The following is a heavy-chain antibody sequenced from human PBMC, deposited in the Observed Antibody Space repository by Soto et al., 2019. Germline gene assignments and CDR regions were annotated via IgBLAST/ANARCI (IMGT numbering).Heavy chain of an antibody. CDR1: GYTFTDYD. Sequence: ASVKVSCQASGYTFTDYDLNWVRQATGKGLEWMGWMNPSSGYTGYAQKFQGRVTMTWDTSISTAYMELSSLTSEDTAVYYCARFVRHQRPVIDYWGQGALVTVSS. J-gene: IGHJ4*02. V-gene: IGHV1-8*01. D-gene: IGHD3-10*01. CDR3: ARFVRHQRPVIDY. CDR2: MNPSSGYT.